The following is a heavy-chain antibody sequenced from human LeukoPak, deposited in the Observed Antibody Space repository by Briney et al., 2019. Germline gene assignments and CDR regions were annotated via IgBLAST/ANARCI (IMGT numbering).Heavy chain of an antibody. CDR1: GGSFSGYY. D-gene: IGHD3-22*01. J-gene: IGHJ4*02. CDR2: IYYSGST. CDR3: ARDYYDSSGYYYFDY. V-gene: IGHV4-34*01. Sequence: PSETLSLTCAVYGGSFSGYYWIWIRQPPGKGLEWIGSIYYSGSTYYNPSLKSRVTISVDTSKNQFSLKLSSVTAADTAVYYCARDYYDSSGYYYFDYWGQGTLVTVSS.